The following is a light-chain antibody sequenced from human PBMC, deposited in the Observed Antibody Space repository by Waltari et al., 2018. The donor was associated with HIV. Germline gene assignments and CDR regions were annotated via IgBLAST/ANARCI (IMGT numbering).Light chain of an antibody. V-gene: IGKV1-12*01. CDR3: QQTSSFPLS. CDR1: HDVSTW. Sequence: IQMTQSPSSLSASVVDRVPITCRASHDVSTWVAWYQVRPGKAPNLLIYASSGLQSGVPSRFSGSGSGTFFTLTITDFQPQDSATYFCQQTSSFPLSFGGGTRVEV. J-gene: IGKJ4*01. CDR2: ASS.